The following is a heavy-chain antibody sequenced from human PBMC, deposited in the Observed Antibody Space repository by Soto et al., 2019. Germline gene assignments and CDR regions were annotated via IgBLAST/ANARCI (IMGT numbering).Heavy chain of an antibody. Sequence: PGGSLRLSCAASGFTFSGYWMNWVRQAPGKGLEWVASIKEDGSRIHSVDSLKGRFTISRDNAKNSLYLQMSSLRAEDTAVYYCARVNSYGYSYYYYYGMDVWGQGTTVTVSS. CDR2: IKEDGSRI. J-gene: IGHJ6*02. CDR3: ARVNSYGYSYYYYYGMDV. D-gene: IGHD5-18*01. V-gene: IGHV3-7*03. CDR1: GFTFSGYW.